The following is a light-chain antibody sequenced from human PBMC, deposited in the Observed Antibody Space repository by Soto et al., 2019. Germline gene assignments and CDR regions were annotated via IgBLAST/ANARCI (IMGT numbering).Light chain of an antibody. J-gene: IGKJ1*01. CDR3: QQYLVTPST. V-gene: IGKV3-20*01. CDR1: QSVTGNY. CDR2: GAS. Sequence: EIVLTQAPGTLSLSPGEGATLSCMSSQSVTGNYLAWHQQKPGQAPRLLIHGASNRATGIPDRFSGSGSGTDFTLTIGRLEPEDFAVYYCQQYLVTPSTFGQGTKVDIK.